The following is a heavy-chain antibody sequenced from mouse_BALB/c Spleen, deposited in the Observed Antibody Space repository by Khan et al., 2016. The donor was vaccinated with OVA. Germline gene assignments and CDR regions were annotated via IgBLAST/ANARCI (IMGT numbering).Heavy chain of an antibody. CDR1: GYIFTSYS. V-gene: IGHV1-5*01. Sequence: EVQLQESGAVLARPGASVEISCKASGYIFTSYSIHWVKQRPGQGLEWLGAIYPGNSATTYNQRFKGKATLTAVPSSSTAYMELSSLTYEASAVYYWSRGGYWFAYWGQGTLVTVSA. J-gene: IGHJ3*01. CDR3: SRGGYWFAY. CDR2: IYPGNSAT. D-gene: IGHD3-1*01.